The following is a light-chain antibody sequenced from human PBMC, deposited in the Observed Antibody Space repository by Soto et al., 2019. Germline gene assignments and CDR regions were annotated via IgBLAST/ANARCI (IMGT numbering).Light chain of an antibody. J-gene: IGKJ2*01. CDR2: DAS. V-gene: IGKV1-33*01. CDR1: QSISKY. CDR3: QQYDNLPFT. Sequence: DIQMTQSPSSLSASVGDRVTLTCRATQSISKYLNWYQQKPGKAPRLLIYDASNLETGVPSRFSGSGSGTDFTFTISSLQPEDIATYYCQQYDNLPFTFGQGTKLDIK.